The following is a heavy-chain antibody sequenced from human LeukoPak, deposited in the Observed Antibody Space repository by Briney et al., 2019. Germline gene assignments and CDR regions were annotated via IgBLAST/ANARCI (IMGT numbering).Heavy chain of an antibody. CDR1: GFTFSTFG. CDR2: ISYDGSNK. Sequence: GGSLRLSCAASGFTFSTFGMHWVRQAPGKGLEWVAVISYDGSNKYYADSVKGRFTISRDNSKNTLYLQMNSLRAEDTAVYYCAKDRGAVADYFDYWGQGTLVTVYS. CDR3: AKDRGAVADYFDY. D-gene: IGHD6-19*01. V-gene: IGHV3-30*18. J-gene: IGHJ4*02.